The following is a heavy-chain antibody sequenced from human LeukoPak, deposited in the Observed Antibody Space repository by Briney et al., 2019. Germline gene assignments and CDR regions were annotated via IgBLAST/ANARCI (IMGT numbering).Heavy chain of an antibody. CDR1: GGSISSYY. J-gene: IGHJ5*02. Sequence: SETLSLTCTVSGGSISSYYWSWIRQPPGKGLEWIGYIYYSGSTYYNPSLKSRVTISVDTSKNQFSLKLSSVTAADTAVYYCARAPEDYDFWSGYPKSSYNWFDPWGQGTLVTVSS. CDR2: IYYSGST. CDR3: ARAPEDYDFWSGYPKSSYNWFDP. V-gene: IGHV4-30-4*01. D-gene: IGHD3-3*01.